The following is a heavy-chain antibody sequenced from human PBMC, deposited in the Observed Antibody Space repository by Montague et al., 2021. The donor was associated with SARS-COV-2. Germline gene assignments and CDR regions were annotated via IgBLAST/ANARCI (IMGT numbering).Heavy chain of an antibody. CDR2: TCYSSEQYF. V-gene: IGHV6-1*01. CDR3: ARYSHSGTYFGLNDAFDI. D-gene: IGHD1-26*01. J-gene: IGHJ3*02. Sequence: CAISGDSVSSNNAAWNWIRQSPSRRLEWLGRTCYSSEQYFDYAISLRGRLTINPDTSKNQFSLQLDSVTLDDTAVYYCARYSHSGTYFGLNDAFDIWGQGTLVTASS. CDR1: GDSVSSNNAA.